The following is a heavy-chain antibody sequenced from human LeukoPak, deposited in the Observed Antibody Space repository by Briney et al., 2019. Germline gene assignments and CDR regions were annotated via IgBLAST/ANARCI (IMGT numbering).Heavy chain of an antibody. V-gene: IGHV3-9*01. Sequence: GRSLRLSCAASGFTFDDYAMHWVRQAPGKGLEWVSGISWNSGSIGYADSVKGRFTISRDNAKDSLYLQMNSLRAEDTALYYCAKDGAKYYDFWSGYYPYYYYYGMDVWGQGTTVTVSS. D-gene: IGHD3-3*01. CDR2: ISWNSGSI. CDR3: AKDGAKYYDFWSGYYPYYYYYGMDV. J-gene: IGHJ6*02. CDR1: GFTFDDYA.